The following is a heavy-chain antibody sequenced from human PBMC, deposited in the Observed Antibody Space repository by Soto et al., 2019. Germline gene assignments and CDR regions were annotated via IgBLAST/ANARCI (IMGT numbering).Heavy chain of an antibody. D-gene: IGHD2-2*01. CDR1: GYSFTSYW. CDR2: IYPGDSDT. CDR3: ARSHAVVPAAREANYGMDV. J-gene: IGHJ6*02. V-gene: IGHV5-51*01. Sequence: PGESLKISCKGSGYSFTSYWIGWVRQMPGKGLEWMGIIYPGDSDTRYSPSFQGQVTISADKSISTAYLQWSSLKASDTAMYYCARSHAVVPAAREANYGMDVWGQGTTVTVSS.